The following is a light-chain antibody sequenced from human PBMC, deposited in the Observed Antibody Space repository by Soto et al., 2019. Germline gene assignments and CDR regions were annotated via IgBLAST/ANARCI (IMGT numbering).Light chain of an antibody. CDR3: QHLNRYPLT. CDR2: SAS. Sequence: IQFTHSPSSLSASVGDRVTLTCRCSRDISSDLAWYRQKPGKAPDLLIFSASTLQSGVPSRFSGSGSGTDFTLTVSSLEPEDSATYYCQHLNRYPLTSGGGTKVDIK. V-gene: IGKV1-9*01. J-gene: IGKJ4*01. CDR1: RDISSD.